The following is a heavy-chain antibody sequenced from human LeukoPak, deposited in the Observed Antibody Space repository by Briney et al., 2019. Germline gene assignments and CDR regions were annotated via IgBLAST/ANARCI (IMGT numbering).Heavy chain of an antibody. CDR3: ARDLRLWFGELSRFDP. CDR1: GYSISSGYY. V-gene: IGHV4-38-2*02. Sequence: KASETLSLTCTVSGYSISSGYYWGWIRQPPGKGLEWIGSIYTSGSTNYNPSLKSRVTMSVDTSKNQFSLKLSSVTAADTAVYYCARDLRLWFGELSRFDPWGQGTLVTVSS. D-gene: IGHD3-10*01. J-gene: IGHJ5*02. CDR2: IYTSGST.